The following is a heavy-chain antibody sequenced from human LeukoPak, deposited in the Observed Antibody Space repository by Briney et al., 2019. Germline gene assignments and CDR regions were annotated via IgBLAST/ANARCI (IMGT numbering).Heavy chain of an antibody. J-gene: IGHJ4*02. D-gene: IGHD3-10*01. V-gene: IGHV3-23*01. CDR2: ISGSGDET. CDR3: AKVMSPYMGSGNPYKVQQFDY. Sequence: GGSLRLSCAASGFTFSSYAMCWVRQAPGKGLEWVSSISGSGDETYYADSVKGRFTMSRDNSKNTLYLHMNSLRAEDTAVYYCAKVMSPYMGSGNPYKVQQFDYWGQGTLVTVSS. CDR1: GFTFSSYA.